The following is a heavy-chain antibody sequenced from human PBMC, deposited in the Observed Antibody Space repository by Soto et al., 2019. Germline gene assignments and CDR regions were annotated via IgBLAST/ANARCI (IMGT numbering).Heavy chain of an antibody. Sequence: TPETLSLTCTFPGCSISSSSYYWVWIPQPPGKGLEWIGSIYYSGSTYYNPSLKSRVTITVDTSKNQFSLKLSSVTAADTAVYYCARRPTREGYYYGMDVWGQGTTVTVSS. CDR3: ARRPTREGYYYGMDV. J-gene: IGHJ6*02. V-gene: IGHV4-39*01. D-gene: IGHD1-26*01. CDR2: IYYSGST. CDR1: GCSISSSSYY.